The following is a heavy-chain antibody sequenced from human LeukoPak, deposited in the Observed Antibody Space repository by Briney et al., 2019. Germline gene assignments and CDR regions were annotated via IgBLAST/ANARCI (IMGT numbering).Heavy chain of an antibody. CDR1: GGSFSGYY. CDR2: INHSGST. Sequence: PSETLSLTCAVYGGSFSGYYWSWIRQPPGKGLEWIGEINHSGSTNYNPSLKSRVTISVDTSKNQFSLKLSSVTAADTAVYYCARGPGDTAMVDHLDYWGQGTLVTVSS. CDR3: ARGPGDTAMVDHLDY. D-gene: IGHD5-18*01. J-gene: IGHJ4*02. V-gene: IGHV4-34*01.